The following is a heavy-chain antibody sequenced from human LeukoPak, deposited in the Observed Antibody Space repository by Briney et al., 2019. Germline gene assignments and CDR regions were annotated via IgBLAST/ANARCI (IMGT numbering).Heavy chain of an antibody. CDR3: ARSTYCSSTSCYRQNNWFDP. V-gene: IGHV4-61*01. CDR1: GGSVSSGSHY. J-gene: IGHJ5*02. Sequence: SETLSLTCTVSGGSVSSGSHYWSWIRQPPGKGLEWIGYIYYSGSTNYNPSLKSRVTISVDTSKNQFSLKLSSVTAADTAVYYCARSTYCSSTSCYRQNNWFDPWGQGTLVTVSS. D-gene: IGHD2-2*02. CDR2: IYYSGST.